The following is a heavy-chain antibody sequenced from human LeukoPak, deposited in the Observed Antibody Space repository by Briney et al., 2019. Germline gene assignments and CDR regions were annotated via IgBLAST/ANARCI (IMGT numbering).Heavy chain of an antibody. CDR3: AKHWNYEFSWFDP. D-gene: IGHD1-7*01. Sequence: GGSLRLSCAASGFTFSSYGMHWVRQAPGKGLEWVAFIRYDGSNKYYADSVKGRLTISRDNSKNTLYLQMNSLRAEDTAVYYCAKHWNYEFSWFDPWGQGTLVTVSS. V-gene: IGHV3-30*02. CDR2: IRYDGSNK. CDR1: GFTFSSYG. J-gene: IGHJ5*02.